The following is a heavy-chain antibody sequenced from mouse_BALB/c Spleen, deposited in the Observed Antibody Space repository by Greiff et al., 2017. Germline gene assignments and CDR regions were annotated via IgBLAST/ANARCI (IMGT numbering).Heavy chain of an antibody. CDR1: GFTFSSFG. CDR2: ISSGSSTI. D-gene: IGHD2-14*01. CDR3: ARSRGYGDAMDY. Sequence: EVKLMESGGGLVQPGGSRKLSCAASGFTFSSFGMHWVRQAPEKGLEWVAYISSGSSTIYYADTVKGRFTISRDNPKNTLFLQMTSLRSEDTAMYYCARSRGYGDAMDYWGQGTSVTVSS. J-gene: IGHJ4*01. V-gene: IGHV5-17*02.